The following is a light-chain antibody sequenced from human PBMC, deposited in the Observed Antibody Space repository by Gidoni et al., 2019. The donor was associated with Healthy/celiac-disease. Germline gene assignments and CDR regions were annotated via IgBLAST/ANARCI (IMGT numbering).Light chain of an antibody. Sequence: DIQMTQSPSTLSASVGDRVTITCRASQSISSWLAWYQQKPGKAPKLLIYDASSLESGVPSRFSGSGSGTEFTLTISSLQPDDFPTYYCQQYNSYLFTFGPGTKVDIK. CDR3: QQYNSYLFT. CDR1: QSISSW. CDR2: DAS. J-gene: IGKJ3*01. V-gene: IGKV1-5*01.